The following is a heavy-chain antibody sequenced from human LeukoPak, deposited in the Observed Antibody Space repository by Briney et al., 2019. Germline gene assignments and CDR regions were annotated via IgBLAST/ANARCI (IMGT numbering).Heavy chain of an antibody. D-gene: IGHD3-3*01. V-gene: IGHV1-69*13. CDR3: ARGAIFGVVIDY. CDR1: GGTFSTYA. J-gene: IGHJ4*02. CDR2: IIPIFGTA. Sequence: SVKVSCKPSGGTFSTYAISWVRQAPGQGLEWMGGIIPIFGTANYAQKFQGRVTITADESTSTAYMELSSLRSEDTAVYYCARGAIFGVVIDYWGQGTLVTVSS.